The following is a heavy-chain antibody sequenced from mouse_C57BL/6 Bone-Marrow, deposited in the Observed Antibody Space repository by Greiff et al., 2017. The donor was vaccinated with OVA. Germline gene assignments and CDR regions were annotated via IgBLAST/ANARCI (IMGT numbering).Heavy chain of an antibody. CDR1: GFNIKDYY. CDR2: IDPEDGET. Sequence: DVKLVESGAELVKPGASVKLSCTASGFNIKDYYMHWVKQRTEQGLEWIGRIDPEDGETKYAPKFQGKATITADTSSNTAYLQLSSLTSEDTAVYYCARGFITTVVEAYWGQGTLVTVSA. CDR3: ARGFITTVVEAY. J-gene: IGHJ3*01. V-gene: IGHV14-2*01. D-gene: IGHD1-1*01.